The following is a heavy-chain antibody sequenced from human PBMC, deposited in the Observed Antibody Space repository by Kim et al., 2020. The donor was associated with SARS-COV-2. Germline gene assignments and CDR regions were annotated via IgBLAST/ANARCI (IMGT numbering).Heavy chain of an antibody. CDR3: VKAQGYYDY. V-gene: IGHV3-64D*06. J-gene: IGHJ4*02. CDR2: IGSGGGHI. Sequence: GGSLRLSCSASGFTFSSYTLHWVRQAPGKGLELVSSIGSGGGHIYYADAVNGRFTITRDNSKNTLFLQLGNLGVEATAMYYCVKAQGYYDYWGQGTLVTVSS. CDR1: GFTFSSYT.